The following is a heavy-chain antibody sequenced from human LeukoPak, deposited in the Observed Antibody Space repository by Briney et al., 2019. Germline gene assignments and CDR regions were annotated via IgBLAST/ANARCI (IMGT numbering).Heavy chain of an antibody. D-gene: IGHD5-18*01. CDR1: GDSVSRDSIA. CDR3: ARDGVGYSYGYFDY. Sequence: SQTLSLTCAISGDSVSRDSIAWNWIRQSPSRGLEWLGRTYYKSAWYNDYAVSVKGRIIINPDTSKNQFSLQLNSVTPEDTAVYYCARDGVGYSYGYFDYWGQGTLVTVSS. V-gene: IGHV6-1*01. CDR2: TYYKSAWYN. J-gene: IGHJ4*02.